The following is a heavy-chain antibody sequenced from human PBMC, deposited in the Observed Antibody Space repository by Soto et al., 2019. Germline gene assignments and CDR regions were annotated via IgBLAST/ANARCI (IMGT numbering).Heavy chain of an antibody. CDR3: ARVGVGIGNHFDS. CDR1: NGSISGFY. D-gene: IGHD1-26*01. J-gene: IGHJ4*02. Sequence: SETLSLTCSVSNGSISGFYWTWIRQPPGKILEWIGYIHYSGRTDYNPSLTSRATMSVGTSKNQFSLNLKSITAADTAVYYCARVGVGIGNHFDSWGRGTLVTVSS. CDR2: IHYSGRT. V-gene: IGHV4-59*12.